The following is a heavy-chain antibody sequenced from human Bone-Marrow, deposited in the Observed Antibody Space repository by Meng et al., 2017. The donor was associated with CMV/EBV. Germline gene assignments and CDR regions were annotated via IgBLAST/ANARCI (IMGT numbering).Heavy chain of an antibody. CDR1: GSYISNRIVA. D-gene: IGHD2/OR15-2a*01. CDR2: IYWDDDK. V-gene: IGHV2-5*02. Sequence: TTVQESGYKRIKHTWVMTAANAFDGSYISNRIVAVGWIREPAGKAMEWIALIYWDDDKGHRPHLKGTITINKDTSTNQVDLTMIKIEHVDIAKYACAHSALNFSLDYWGQGTLVTVSS. CDR3: AHSALNFSLDY. J-gene: IGHJ4*02.